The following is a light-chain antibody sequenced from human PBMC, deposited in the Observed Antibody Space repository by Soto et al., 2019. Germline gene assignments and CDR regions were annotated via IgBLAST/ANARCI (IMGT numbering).Light chain of an antibody. Sequence: QSVLTQPASVSGSPGQSITISCTGTSSDVGGYNYVSWYQQHPGKAPKLMIYDVTNRPSGVSSRFPGSKSGNTASLTISGLQAEDGADYYCSSYTTSSTWVFGGGIKLTVL. V-gene: IGLV2-14*01. CDR1: SSDVGGYNY. CDR3: SSYTTSSTWV. CDR2: DVT. J-gene: IGLJ3*02.